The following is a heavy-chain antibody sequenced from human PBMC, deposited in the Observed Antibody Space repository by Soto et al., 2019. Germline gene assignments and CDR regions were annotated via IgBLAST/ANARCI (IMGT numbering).Heavy chain of an antibody. V-gene: IGHV4-34*01. J-gene: IGHJ6*02. CDR2: INHSGST. CDR3: ARGHLIYGSGSLVYYYYYYGMDV. CDR1: GGSFSGYY. Sequence: SETLSLTCAVYGGSFSGYYWSWIRQPPGKGLEWIGEINHSGSTNYNPSLKSRVTISVDTSKNQFSLKLSSVTAADTAVYYCARGHLIYGSGSLVYYYYYYGMDVWGQGTTVTVSS. D-gene: IGHD3-10*01.